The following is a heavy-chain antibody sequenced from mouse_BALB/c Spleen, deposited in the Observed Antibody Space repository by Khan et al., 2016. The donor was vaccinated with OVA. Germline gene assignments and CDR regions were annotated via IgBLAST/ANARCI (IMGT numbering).Heavy chain of an antibody. J-gene: IGHJ2*01. Sequence: VRLQQSGTELARPGASVKLSCKASGYTFTNYWMQWVKQRPGQGLEWIGAIYPGDGNTRYTQKFKGKATLTADKSSSTAYMQLSSLASEDSAVCNSAKGGITTGCFDYWGQGTTLTVSS. CDR3: AKGGITTGCFDY. CDR2: IYPGDGNT. V-gene: IGHV1-87*01. D-gene: IGHD1-1*01. CDR1: GYTFTNYW.